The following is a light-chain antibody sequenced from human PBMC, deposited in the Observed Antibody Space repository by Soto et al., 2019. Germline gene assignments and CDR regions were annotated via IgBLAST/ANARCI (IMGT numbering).Light chain of an antibody. CDR1: QSVSST. Sequence: EIVMTQSPATLSVSPGERATLSCRASQSVSSTLAWYQQKPGQAHRLLIYGASTRPTGIPARFSGSGSGTEFKLTISSLQSEDFAVYYCHKYNNWPHWTFGQGTKVEIK. V-gene: IGKV3D-15*01. CDR2: GAS. CDR3: HKYNNWPHWT. J-gene: IGKJ1*01.